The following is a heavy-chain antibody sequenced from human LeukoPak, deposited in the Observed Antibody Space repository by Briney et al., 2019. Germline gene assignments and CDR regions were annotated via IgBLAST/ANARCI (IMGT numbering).Heavy chain of an antibody. D-gene: IGHD5-12*01. CDR3: ARDGVDSGYDSTFDY. CDR1: GYTFTSYY. J-gene: IGHJ4*02. Sequence: ASVKVSCKASGYTFTSYYMHWVRQAPGQGLEWMGIINPSGGSTSYAQKFQGRVTMTRDMSTSTVYMEMSSLRSEDTAVYYCARDGVDSGYDSTFDYWGQGTLVTVSS. V-gene: IGHV1-46*01. CDR2: INPSGGST.